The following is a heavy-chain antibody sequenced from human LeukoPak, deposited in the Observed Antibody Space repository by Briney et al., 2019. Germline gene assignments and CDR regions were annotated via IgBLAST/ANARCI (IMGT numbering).Heavy chain of an antibody. CDR3: ARVSFGSGYYNYMDV. J-gene: IGHJ6*03. Sequence: SETLSLTCTASGGSISSGSYYWSCLRPPAGKGLEWIGRIYTTGSSNYNPSLKSRVTISVDTSKNQFSLKLSSVTAADTAVYYCARVSFGSGYYNYMDVWGKGTTVTVSS. V-gene: IGHV4-61*02. CDR2: IYTTGSS. D-gene: IGHD3-10*01. CDR1: GGSISSGSYY.